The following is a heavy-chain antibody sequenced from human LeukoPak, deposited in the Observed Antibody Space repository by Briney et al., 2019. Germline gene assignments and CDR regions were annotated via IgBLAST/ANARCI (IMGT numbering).Heavy chain of an antibody. CDR1: GGSFSGYY. D-gene: IGHD1-26*01. CDR2: INHSGST. Sequence: PSETLSLTCAVYGGSFSGYYWSWIRQPPGKGLEWIGEINHSGSTNYNPSLKSRVTISVDTSKNQFSLKLSSVTAADTAVYYCARRGVGALGFFDYWGQGTLVTVSS. V-gene: IGHV4-34*01. CDR3: ARRGVGALGFFDY. J-gene: IGHJ4*02.